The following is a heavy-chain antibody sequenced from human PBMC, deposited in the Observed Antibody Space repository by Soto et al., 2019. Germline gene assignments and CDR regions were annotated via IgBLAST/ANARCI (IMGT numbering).Heavy chain of an antibody. CDR2: IIPIFGTA. V-gene: IGHV1-69*19. Sequence: QVQLVQSGAEVKKPGSSVKVSCKASGGTFSSYAISWVRQAPGQGLEWMGGIIPIFGTANYAQTFQGRVTSTADESTSTAYMELSSLRSDDTAVYYCARGDYGDYDGSYYYFDYWGQGTLVTVSS. D-gene: IGHD4-17*01. CDR3: ARGDYGDYDGSYYYFDY. CDR1: GGTFSSYA. J-gene: IGHJ4*02.